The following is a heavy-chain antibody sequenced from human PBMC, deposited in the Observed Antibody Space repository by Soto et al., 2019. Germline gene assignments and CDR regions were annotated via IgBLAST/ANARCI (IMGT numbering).Heavy chain of an antibody. V-gene: IGHV4-34*01. CDR3: ARYDFWSGSFPNFDY. CDR1: GGSFSGYY. D-gene: IGHD3-3*01. CDR2: INHSGST. J-gene: IGHJ4*02. Sequence: PSETLSLTCAVYGGSFSGYYWSWIRQPPGKGLEWIGEINHSGSTNYNPSLKSRVTISVDTSKNQFSLKLSSVTAADTAVYYCARYDFWSGSFPNFDYWGQGTRVTVSS.